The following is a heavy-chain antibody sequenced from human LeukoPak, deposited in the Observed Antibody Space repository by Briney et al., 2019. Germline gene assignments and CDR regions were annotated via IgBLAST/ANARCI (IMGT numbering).Heavy chain of an antibody. V-gene: IGHV1-2*02. CDR2: INPDSGGT. J-gene: IGHJ4*02. D-gene: IGHD6-19*01. CDR3: ARVLFYSSGDKSNRVDY. CDR1: GYTFTGYY. Sequence: ASVKVSCKASGYTFTGYYIHWVRQAPGQGLEWMGWINPDSGGTNYAQKFQGRVTMTRDTSIRTAYMGLSRLRSDDTAVYYCARVLFYSSGDKSNRVDYWGQGTLVTVSS.